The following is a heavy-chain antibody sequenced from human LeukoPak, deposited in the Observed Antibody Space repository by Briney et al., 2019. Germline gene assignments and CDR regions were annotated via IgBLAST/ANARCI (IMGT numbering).Heavy chain of an antibody. CDR2: IYYSGST. CDR3: ARNYCSSTSCSYFDY. V-gene: IGHV4-59*01. J-gene: IGHJ4*02. CDR1: GGSISSYY. Sequence: NPSETLSLTCTVSGGSISSYYWSWIRQPPGKGLEWIGYIYYSGSTNYNPSLKSRVTISVDTSKNQFSLKLSSVTAADTAVYYCARNYCSSTSCSYFDYWGQGTLVTVSS. D-gene: IGHD2-2*01.